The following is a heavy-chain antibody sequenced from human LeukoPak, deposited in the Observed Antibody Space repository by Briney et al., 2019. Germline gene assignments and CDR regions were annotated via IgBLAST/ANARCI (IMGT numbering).Heavy chain of an antibody. J-gene: IGHJ6*02. CDR2: IYYSGST. D-gene: IGHD6-13*01. CDR3: AAGPASPHYYYGMGV. V-gene: IGHV4-31*03. CDR1: GGSTSSAGYY. Sequence: SETLSLTCTVSGGSTSSAGYYWSWIRQHPGTGLEWIGYIYYSGSTYYNPSLKSRVTVSVDTSKNQFSLNLSSVTAADTAVYYCAAGPASPHYYYGMGVWGQGTTVTVSS.